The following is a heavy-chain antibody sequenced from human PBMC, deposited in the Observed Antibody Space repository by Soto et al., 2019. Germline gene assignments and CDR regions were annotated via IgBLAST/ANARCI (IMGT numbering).Heavy chain of an antibody. CDR2: ITGDGVTT. J-gene: IGHJ4*01. V-gene: IGHV3-23*01. CDR3: AKRLSYYFDS. D-gene: IGHD3-16*02. CDR1: GLPFSNYS. Sequence: PGGSLRLSCAASGLPFSNYSMSWVRQAPGKGLEWVSTITGDGVTTSYADSVKGRFTISRDNSKNTLYLQMSGLRADDTAVYYCAKRLSYYFDSWGHGTLVTAPQ.